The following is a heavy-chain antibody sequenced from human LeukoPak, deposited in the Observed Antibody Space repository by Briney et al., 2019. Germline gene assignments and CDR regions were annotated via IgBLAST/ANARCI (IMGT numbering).Heavy chain of an antibody. CDR3: ARIYCSSTSCCKEGGDNWFDP. J-gene: IGHJ5*02. D-gene: IGHD2-2*01. V-gene: IGHV4-59*11. CDR1: GGSISSHY. CDR2: IYYSGST. Sequence: KPSETLSLTCTVSGGSISSHYWSWIRQPPGKGLEWIGYIYYSGSTNYNPSLKSRVTISVDTSKNQFSLKLSSVTAADTAVYYCARIYCSSTSCCKEGGDNWFDPWGQGTLVTVSS.